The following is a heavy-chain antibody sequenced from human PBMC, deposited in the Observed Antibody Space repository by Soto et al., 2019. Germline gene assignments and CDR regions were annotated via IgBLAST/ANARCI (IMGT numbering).Heavy chain of an antibody. J-gene: IGHJ4*02. V-gene: IGHV4-34*01. Sequence: SETLSLTCAVYGGSFSGYYWSWIRQPPGKGLEWIGEINHSGSTNYNPSLKSRVTISVDTSKNQFSLKLSSVTAADTAVYYCARENYDSTGYGPPEDYWGQGTLVTVSS. CDR3: ARENYDSTGYGPPEDY. D-gene: IGHD3-22*01. CDR2: INHSGST. CDR1: GGSFSGYY.